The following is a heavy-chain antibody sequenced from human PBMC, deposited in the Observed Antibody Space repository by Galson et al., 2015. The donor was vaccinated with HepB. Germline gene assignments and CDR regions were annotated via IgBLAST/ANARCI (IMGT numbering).Heavy chain of an antibody. D-gene: IGHD3-3*01. J-gene: IGHJ6*04. CDR1: GFTFSSYA. CDR3: ARAETIFGGSGMDV. Sequence: SLRLSCAASGFTFSSYAMHWVRQAPGKGLEWVAVISYDGSNKYYADSVKGRFTISRDNSKNTLYLQMNSLRAEDTAVYYCARAETIFGGSGMDVWGKGTTVTVSS. V-gene: IGHV3-30-3*01. CDR2: ISYDGSNK.